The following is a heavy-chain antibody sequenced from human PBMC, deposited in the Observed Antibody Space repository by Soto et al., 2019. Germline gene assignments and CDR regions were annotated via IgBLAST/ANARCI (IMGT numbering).Heavy chain of an antibody. Sequence: GSLRLSCAASGFTFSSYAMSWVRQAPGKGLEWVSAISGSGGSTYYADSVKGRFTISRDNSKNTLYLQMNSLRAEDTAVYYCAKVSDFYGSGSYYHFDYWGQGTLVTVSS. J-gene: IGHJ4*02. CDR1: GFTFSSYA. D-gene: IGHD3-10*01. CDR2: ISGSGGST. CDR3: AKVSDFYGSGSYYHFDY. V-gene: IGHV3-23*01.